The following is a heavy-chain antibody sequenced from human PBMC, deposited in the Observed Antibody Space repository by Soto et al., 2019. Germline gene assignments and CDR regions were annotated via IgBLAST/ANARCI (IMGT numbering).Heavy chain of an antibody. V-gene: IGHV4-59*08. CDR3: TRVRNSGTSDY. D-gene: IGHD3-10*01. Sequence: SETLSLTCTVSGGSISSYYWSWIRQSSGKGLEWIGYIYYSGYTKYNPSLQSRVSISVDTSRNQFSLKLTSVTAADTAIYYCTRVRNSGTSDYWGQGALVTVSS. J-gene: IGHJ4*02. CDR2: IYYSGYT. CDR1: GGSISSYY.